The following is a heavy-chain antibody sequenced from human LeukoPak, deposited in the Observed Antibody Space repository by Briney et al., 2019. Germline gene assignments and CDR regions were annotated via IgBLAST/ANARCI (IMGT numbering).Heavy chain of an antibody. J-gene: IGHJ4*02. CDR2: IRSKAYGGTT. CDR1: GFTFGDYA. D-gene: IGHD2-15*01. V-gene: IGHV3-49*04. Sequence: GGSLRLSCTAYGFTFGDYAMSWVRQAPGKGLEWVGFIRSKAYGGTTEYAASVKSRFTISRDDSKSIAYLQMNSLRAEDTAVYYCASGPGNVVVVAATPLPFDYWGQGTLVTVSS. CDR3: ASGPGNVVVVAATPLPFDY.